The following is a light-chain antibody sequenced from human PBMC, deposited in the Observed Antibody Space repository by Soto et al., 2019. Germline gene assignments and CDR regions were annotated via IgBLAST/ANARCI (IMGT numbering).Light chain of an antibody. V-gene: IGKV3D-15*01. CDR1: QSVTTQ. J-gene: IGKJ5*01. CDR2: GAS. Sequence: IVLTQSPGTLSLSPGERATLSCRASQSVTTQLAWYQQKPGQAPRLIIHGASSRATGVPDRITGSGSGTEFTLTISSLQSEDFAIYYCQQYKSWPITFGQGTRLEI. CDR3: QQYKSWPIT.